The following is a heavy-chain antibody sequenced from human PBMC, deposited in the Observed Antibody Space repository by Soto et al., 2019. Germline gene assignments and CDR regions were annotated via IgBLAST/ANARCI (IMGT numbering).Heavy chain of an antibody. CDR2: IKQDGSEK. CDR1: GFTFSSYW. CDR3: AREGSSWYPTEVYCFDY. V-gene: IGHV3-7*01. D-gene: IGHD6-13*01. Sequence: GGSLRLSCAASGFTFSSYWMSWVRQAPGKGLEWVANIKQDGSEKYYVDSVKGRFTISRDNAKNSLYLQMNSLRAEDTAVYYCAREGSSWYPTEVYCFDYWGQGTLVTVSS. J-gene: IGHJ4*02.